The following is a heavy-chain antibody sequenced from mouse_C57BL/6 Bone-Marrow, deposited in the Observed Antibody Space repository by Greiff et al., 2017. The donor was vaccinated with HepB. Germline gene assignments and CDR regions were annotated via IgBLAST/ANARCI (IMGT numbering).Heavy chain of an antibody. D-gene: IGHD1-1*01. CDR3: AREEYYGSRTSYWYFDV. Sequence: EVMLVESGGGLVKPGGSLKLSCAASGFTFSSYAMSWVRQTPEKRLEWVATISDGGSYTYYPDNVKGRFPISRDNAKNNLYLQMSHLKSEDTAMYYCAREEYYGSRTSYWYFDVWGTGTTVTVSS. CDR1: GFTFSSYA. V-gene: IGHV5-4*01. CDR2: ISDGGSYT. J-gene: IGHJ1*03.